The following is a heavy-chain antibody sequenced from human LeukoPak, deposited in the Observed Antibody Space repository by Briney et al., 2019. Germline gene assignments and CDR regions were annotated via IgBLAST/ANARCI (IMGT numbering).Heavy chain of an antibody. CDR2: FDPEDGET. CDR1: GYTLTELS. Sequence: ASVTVSCKVSGYTLTELSMHWVRQAPGKGLEWMGGFDPEDGETIYAQKFQGRVTMTEDTSTDTAYMELSSLRSEDTAVYYCATGYPVWFGELLSSFDYWGQGTLVTVSS. CDR3: ATGYPVWFGELLSSFDY. D-gene: IGHD3-10*01. J-gene: IGHJ4*02. V-gene: IGHV1-24*01.